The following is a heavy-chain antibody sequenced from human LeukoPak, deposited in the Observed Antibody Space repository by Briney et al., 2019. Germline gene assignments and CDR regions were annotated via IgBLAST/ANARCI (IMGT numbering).Heavy chain of an antibody. V-gene: IGHV1-18*01. J-gene: IGHJ4*02. D-gene: IGHD6-13*01. CDR1: GYTFTSYG. Sequence: ASVKVSCKASGYTFTSYGISWVRQAPGQGLEWMGWISAYNGNTSYAQKLQGRVTMTTDTSTSTAYMELRSLRSDDTAVYYCAVDIAAAGSRDGDYWGQGTLVTVSS. CDR3: AVDIAAAGSRDGDY. CDR2: ISAYNGNT.